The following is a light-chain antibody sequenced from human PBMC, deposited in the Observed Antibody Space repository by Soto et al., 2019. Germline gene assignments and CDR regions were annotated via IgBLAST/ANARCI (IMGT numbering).Light chain of an antibody. Sequence: QAVVTQEPSLTVSPGGTVTLTCDSSTGAVTSGHYPYWFQQKPGQAPRTLIYDTSNKHSWTPARFSGSLLGGKAALTLSGAQPEDEAEYYCLLSYSGEKVFGPGTKVTXL. V-gene: IGLV7-46*01. J-gene: IGLJ1*01. CDR2: DTS. CDR1: TGAVTSGHY. CDR3: LLSYSGEKV.